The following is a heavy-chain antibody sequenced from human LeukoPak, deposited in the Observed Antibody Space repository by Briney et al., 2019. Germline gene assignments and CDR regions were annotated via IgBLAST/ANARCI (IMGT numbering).Heavy chain of an antibody. J-gene: IGHJ4*02. D-gene: IGHD3-3*01. CDR3: ARASSDTVFGVVR. CDR2: ISEGGSST. Sequence: GGSLRLSCAPSGFTFSSYAMSWVRQAPGKGLEWVSTISEGGSSTYYAASVKGQFTISRDNSKNTLYLQMNSLRAEDTAVYYCARASSDTVFGVVRWGQGTLVTVSS. CDR1: GFTFSSYA. V-gene: IGHV3-23*01.